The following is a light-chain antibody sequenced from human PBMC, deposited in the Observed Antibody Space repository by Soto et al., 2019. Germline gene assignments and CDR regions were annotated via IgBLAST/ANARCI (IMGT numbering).Light chain of an antibody. J-gene: IGLJ1*01. Sequence: QSALTQPRSVSGSPGQSVTISCTGTSSDVGGYNYVSWYQQHPGKAPKLMIYHVSERPSGVPDRFSGPKSGNTASLTISGLHAEDEADYYCCSYVGLLRVFGTGIKVTAL. CDR1: SSDVGGYNY. CDR2: HVS. CDR3: CSYVGLLRV. V-gene: IGLV2-11*01.